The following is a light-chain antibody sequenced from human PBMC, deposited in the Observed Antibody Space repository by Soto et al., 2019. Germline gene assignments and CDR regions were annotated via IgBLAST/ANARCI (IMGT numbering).Light chain of an antibody. Sequence: EIVLTQSPATLSLSPLERATLSCMASQSVKTFLVWYQQRPGQPPRLLIHDASHRAAGIPARFSGSGFGTDFTLTISSLEPEDAAVYYCQQRSNWPPITFGQGTRLEIK. CDR2: DAS. J-gene: IGKJ5*01. V-gene: IGKV3-11*01. CDR3: QQRSNWPPIT. CDR1: QSVKTF.